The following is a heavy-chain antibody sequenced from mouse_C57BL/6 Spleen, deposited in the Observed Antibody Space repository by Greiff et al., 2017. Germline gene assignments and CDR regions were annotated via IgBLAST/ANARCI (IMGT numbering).Heavy chain of an antibody. CDR1: GYTFTSYW. CDR3: ARGYDYDGYYYAMDY. Sequence: QVQLQQPGAELVRPGSSVTLSCKASGYTFTSYWMDWVKQRPGQGLEWIGNIYPSDSETHYNQKFKDKATLTVDKSSSTAYMQLSSLTSEDSAVYYCARGYDYDGYYYAMDYWGQGTSVTVSS. V-gene: IGHV1-61*01. CDR2: IYPSDSET. J-gene: IGHJ4*01. D-gene: IGHD2-4*01.